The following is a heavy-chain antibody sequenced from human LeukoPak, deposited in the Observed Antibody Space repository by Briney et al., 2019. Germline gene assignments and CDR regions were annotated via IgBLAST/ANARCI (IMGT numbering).Heavy chain of an antibody. CDR1: GYTFTSYG. CDR3: ARDKTGAVFRPTR. CDR2: ISAYNGNT. D-gene: IGHD7-27*01. J-gene: IGHJ4*02. Sequence: GASVKVSCKASGYTFTSYGISWVRQPPGQGLGWMGWISAYNGNTNYAQKLQGRVTMTTDTSTRTGYMEMRSARSHDTAVYYCARDKTGAVFRPTRWGRGPLVTVSS. V-gene: IGHV1-18*04.